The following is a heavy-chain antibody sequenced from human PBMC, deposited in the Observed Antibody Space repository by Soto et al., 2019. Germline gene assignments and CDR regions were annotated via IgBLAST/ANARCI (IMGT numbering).Heavy chain of an antibody. CDR2: IYSGGST. CDR1: VFTVSSNY. V-gene: IGHV3-53*01. Sequence: WGSLRLSCSASVFTVSSNYMSWLRQAPGKGLEWASVIYSGGSTYYADSVKGRFTISRDNSKNTLYLQMNSLRAEDTAVYYCARDKEDSSGYYYFGYWGQGTLVTVSS. D-gene: IGHD3-22*01. CDR3: ARDKEDSSGYYYFGY. J-gene: IGHJ4*02.